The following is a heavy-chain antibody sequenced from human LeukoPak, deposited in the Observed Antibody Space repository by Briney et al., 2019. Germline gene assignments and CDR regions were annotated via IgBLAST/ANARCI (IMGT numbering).Heavy chain of an antibody. J-gene: IGHJ3*02. CDR3: ARDADWAYDAFDI. Sequence: SQTLSFTCAISGDSVSVKSDVWNWIRQSPSRGLEWLGRTYYRSKWINDYATSVKSRLIISPDTSKNQFSLHLNSVTPEDTAVYYCARDADWAYDAFDIWGQGTMVTVSS. CDR1: GDSVSVKSDV. V-gene: IGHV6-1*01. CDR2: TYYRSKWIN. D-gene: IGHD3-9*01.